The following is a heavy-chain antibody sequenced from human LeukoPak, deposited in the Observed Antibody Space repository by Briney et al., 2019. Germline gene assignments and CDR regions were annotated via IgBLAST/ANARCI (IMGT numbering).Heavy chain of an antibody. Sequence: PGRSLRLSCAASGFTFSSYAMHWVRQAPGKGLEWGAVISYDGSNKYYADSVKGRFTISRDNSKNTLYLQMNSLRAEDTAVYYCARGPNGSGSPYYFDYWGQGTLVTVSS. V-gene: IGHV3-30*04. J-gene: IGHJ4*02. CDR1: GFTFSSYA. CDR3: ARGPNGSGSPYYFDY. D-gene: IGHD3-10*01. CDR2: ISYDGSNK.